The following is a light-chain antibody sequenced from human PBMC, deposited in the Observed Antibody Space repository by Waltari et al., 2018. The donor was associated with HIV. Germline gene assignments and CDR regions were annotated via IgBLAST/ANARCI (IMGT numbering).Light chain of an antibody. CDR2: ERN. V-gene: IGLV3-1*01. J-gene: IGLJ2*01. CDR1: RLAGRI. Sequence: YDVSQSDPVSVSPGQRVTISCVGDRLAGRIVTWYQLKPGRSPQLVIDERNRRASGIPDRFSASKSGKTATLTIRGIQPADEGQYFCQAWDNTIAVFGGGT. CDR3: QAWDNTIAV.